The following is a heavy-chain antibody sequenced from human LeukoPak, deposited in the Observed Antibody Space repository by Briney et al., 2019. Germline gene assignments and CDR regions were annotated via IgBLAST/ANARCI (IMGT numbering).Heavy chain of an antibody. V-gene: IGHV1-69*13. J-gene: IGHJ5*02. D-gene: IGHD3-10*01. CDR1: GGTFSSYA. CDR2: IIPIFGTA. CDR3: ATPRIILLRRVNWFDP. Sequence: GASVKVSCKASGGTFSSYAISWVRQAPGQGLEWMGGIIPIFGTANYAQKFQGRVTITADESTSTAYMELSSLTSEDTAVYYCATPRIILLRRVNWFDPWGQGTLVTVSS.